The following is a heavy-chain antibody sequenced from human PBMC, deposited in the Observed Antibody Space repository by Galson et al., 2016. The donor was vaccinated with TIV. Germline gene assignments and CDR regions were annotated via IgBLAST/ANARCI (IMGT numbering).Heavy chain of an antibody. CDR1: GGSIGSHY. J-gene: IGHJ3*01. Sequence: SETLSLTCTVSGGSIGSHYWSWIRQPPGKGPEWIASISASGRSNYNSYLKSRVSISVDTSMSQISLTVTSVTAAAPAVYYFARDDTSIRGTNAFDLWGQGTMVTVSS. CDR2: ISASGRS. CDR3: ARDDTSIRGTNAFDL. D-gene: IGHD3-16*01. V-gene: IGHV4-4*09.